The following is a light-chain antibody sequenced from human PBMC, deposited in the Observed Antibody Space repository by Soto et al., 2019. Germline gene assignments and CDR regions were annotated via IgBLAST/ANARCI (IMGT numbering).Light chain of an antibody. CDR3: QQRSDWPVT. CDR2: DAS. CDR1: QSVSSY. V-gene: IGKV3-11*01. J-gene: IGKJ1*01. Sequence: EIVLTQSPVTLSLSPGQRATLSCRASQSVSSYLAWYQQKPGQAPRLLIYDASNRATGIPPRSSGYGSGTDFTLTISSLEPEDFAVYYCQQRSDWPVTFGQGTRVEIK.